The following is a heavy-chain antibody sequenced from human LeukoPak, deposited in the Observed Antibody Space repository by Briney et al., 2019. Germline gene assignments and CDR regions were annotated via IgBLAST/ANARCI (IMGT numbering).Heavy chain of an antibody. Sequence: SETLSLTCTVSGGSISSYYWSWIRQPPGKGLEWIGYIYYSGSTNYNPSLKSRVTISVDTSKNQFSLKLSSVTAADTAVYYCARVRMEWLFRWFASDIWGQGTMVTVSS. CDR1: GGSISSYY. CDR2: IYYSGST. V-gene: IGHV4-59*01. D-gene: IGHD3-3*01. CDR3: ARVRMEWLFRWFASDI. J-gene: IGHJ3*02.